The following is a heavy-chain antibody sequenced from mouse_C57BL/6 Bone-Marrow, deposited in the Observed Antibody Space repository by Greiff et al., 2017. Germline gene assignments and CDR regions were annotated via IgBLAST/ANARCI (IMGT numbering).Heavy chain of an antibody. CDR1: GYTFTSYG. J-gene: IGHJ4*01. V-gene: IGHV1-81*01. CDR3: ARGGYPYAMDY. Sequence: LVESGAELARPGASVKLSCKASGYTFTSYGISWVKQRTGQGLEWIGEIYPRSGNTYYNEKFKGKATLTADKSSSTAYMELRSLTSEDSAVYFCARGGYPYAMDYWGQGTSVTVSS. CDR2: IYPRSGNT. D-gene: IGHD2-14*01.